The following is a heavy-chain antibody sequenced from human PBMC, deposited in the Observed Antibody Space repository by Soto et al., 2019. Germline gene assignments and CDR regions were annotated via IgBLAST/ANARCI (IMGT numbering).Heavy chain of an antibody. CDR1: GFIVNNIF. CDR3: ARDILGGSYDFSH. D-gene: IGHD3-3*01. Sequence: GGSLRLCCAASGFIVNNIFMTWVRQAPGKGLEWLSTISSDDNTHYADSVKGRFTISRDSSKNTLYLQMNSLRAEDTAVYHCARDILGGSYDFSHGGQGTLVTVSS. J-gene: IGHJ1*01. V-gene: IGHV3-66*01. CDR2: ISSDDNT.